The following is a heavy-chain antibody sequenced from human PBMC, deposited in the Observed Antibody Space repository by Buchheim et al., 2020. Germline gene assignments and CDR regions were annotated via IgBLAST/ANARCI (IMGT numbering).Heavy chain of an antibody. Sequence: EVQLVESGGGLVQPGGSLRLSCAASGFTFSSYSMNWVRQAPGKGLEWVSYISSSSSTIYYADPVKGRFTISRDNAKNSLYLQMNSLRAEDTAVYYCARGIGYCSGGSCYRWFDPWGQGTL. V-gene: IGHV3-48*01. CDR3: ARGIGYCSGGSCYRWFDP. D-gene: IGHD2-15*01. CDR1: GFTFSSYS. J-gene: IGHJ5*02. CDR2: ISSSSSTI.